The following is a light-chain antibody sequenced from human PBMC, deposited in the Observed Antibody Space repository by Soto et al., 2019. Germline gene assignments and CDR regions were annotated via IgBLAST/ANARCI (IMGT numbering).Light chain of an antibody. CDR1: SSNIGNNA. Sequence: QSVLTQPPSASGTPGQRVTISCSGSSSNIGNNAVNWYQQLPGTAPKLLIYSNNQRPSGVPDRFSGSKSGTSASLAISGLRSEDEGEYSHVVFGGGSEVTVL. V-gene: IGLV1-44*01. J-gene: IGLJ2*01. CDR2: SNN. CDR3: VV.